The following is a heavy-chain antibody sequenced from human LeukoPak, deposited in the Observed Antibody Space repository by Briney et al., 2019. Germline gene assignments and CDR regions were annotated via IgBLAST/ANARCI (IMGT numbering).Heavy chain of an antibody. CDR1: GGTFSSYA. Sequence: ASVKVSCXASGGTFSSYAISWVRQAHGQGLEWMARIIPIFGTANYAQKFQGRVTITTDESTSTAYMELSSLRSEDTAVYYCARVRGGSYFNGGYFDYWGQGTLVTVSS. J-gene: IGHJ4*02. CDR2: IIPIFGTA. V-gene: IGHV1-69*05. CDR3: ARVRGGSYFNGGYFDY. D-gene: IGHD1-26*01.